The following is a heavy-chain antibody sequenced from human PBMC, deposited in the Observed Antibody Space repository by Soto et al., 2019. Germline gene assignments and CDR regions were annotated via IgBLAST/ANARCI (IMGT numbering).Heavy chain of an antibody. Sequence: PSETLSLTCTVSGGSISSSSYYWGWIRQPPGKGLEWFGSIYYSGSTYYNPSLKSRVTISVDTSKNQFSLKLSSVTAADTAVYYCARLSSGDRQLLYYYYYYGMDVWGQGTTVTVSS. CDR1: GGSISSSSYY. CDR3: ARLSSGDRQLLYYYYYYGMDV. J-gene: IGHJ6*02. D-gene: IGHD2-2*01. CDR2: IYYSGST. V-gene: IGHV4-39*01.